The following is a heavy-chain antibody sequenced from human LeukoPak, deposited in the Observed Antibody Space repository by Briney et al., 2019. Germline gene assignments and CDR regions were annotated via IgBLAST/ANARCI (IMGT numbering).Heavy chain of an antibody. J-gene: IGHJ4*02. CDR2: IRYDGSYK. CDR1: GFTFSSYG. CDR3: AKDPDGLRGFLTGFDY. D-gene: IGHD3-9*01. Sequence: PGGSLRLSCAASGFTFSSYGMHWVRQAPGKGLEWVAFIRYDGSYKYYADSVKGRFTISRDNSKTTLFLQMSSLRAEDTAVYYCAKDPDGLRGFLTGFDYWGQGTLVSVSS. V-gene: IGHV3-30*02.